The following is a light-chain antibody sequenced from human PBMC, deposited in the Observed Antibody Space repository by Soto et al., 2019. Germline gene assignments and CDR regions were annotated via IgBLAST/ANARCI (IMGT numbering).Light chain of an antibody. Sequence: IVLTQSPGTLSLSPGQRVTLFCRASQSVSARYLAWYQQRSGQAPGLLIYGASKRATGIPERFSGSVSGTDFTLTISRLEPEDFAVYYCQLYGNSLLYTLGQGTKLEI. CDR2: GAS. J-gene: IGKJ2*01. V-gene: IGKV3-20*01. CDR1: QSVSARY. CDR3: QLYGNSLLYT.